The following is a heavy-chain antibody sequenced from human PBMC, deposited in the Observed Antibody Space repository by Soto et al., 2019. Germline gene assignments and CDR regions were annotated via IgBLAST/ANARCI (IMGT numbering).Heavy chain of an antibody. J-gene: IGHJ3*02. V-gene: IGHV4-39*01. Sequence: SETLSLTCTVSGGSISSSSYYWGWIRQLPGKGLEWIGSVYYTGGTYYNPSLKRRVTTSVDTSKTQFSLKLSSMTAADTAMYYCARSATVTTGGAFDIWGQGTRVTVSS. CDR1: GGSISSSSYY. CDR2: VYYTGGT. CDR3: ARSATVTTGGAFDI. D-gene: IGHD4-17*01.